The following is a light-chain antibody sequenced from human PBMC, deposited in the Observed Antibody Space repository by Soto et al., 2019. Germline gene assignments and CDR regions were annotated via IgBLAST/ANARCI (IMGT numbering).Light chain of an antibody. J-gene: IGKJ4*01. Sequence: EIVMTQAPVTLSVSPGETATLSCRASQSINSALAWYQQKPGQAPRLLIYGASTRATGIPARFSGSGSGTEFTLTISSLQSEDFAVYYCQQYNNWPLTFGGGAKVEIK. V-gene: IGKV3-15*01. CDR1: QSINSA. CDR2: GAS. CDR3: QQYNNWPLT.